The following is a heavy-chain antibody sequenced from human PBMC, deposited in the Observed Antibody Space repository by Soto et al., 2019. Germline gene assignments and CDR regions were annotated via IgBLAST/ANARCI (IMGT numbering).Heavy chain of an antibody. CDR1: GGSISSSSYY. CDR3: ARLNCSSTSCFLYYYYYMDV. D-gene: IGHD2-2*01. CDR2: IYYSGST. Sequence: QLQLQESGPGLVKPSETLSLTCTVSGGSISSSSYYWGWIRQPPGKGLEWIGSIYYSGSTYYNPSLKSRVTISVDTSKNQFSLKLSSVTAADTAVYYSARLNCSSTSCFLYYYYYMDVWGKGTTVTVSS. V-gene: IGHV4-39*01. J-gene: IGHJ6*03.